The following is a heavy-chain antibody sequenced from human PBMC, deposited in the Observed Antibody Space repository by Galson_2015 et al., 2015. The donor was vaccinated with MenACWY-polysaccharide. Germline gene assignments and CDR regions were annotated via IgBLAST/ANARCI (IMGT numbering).Heavy chain of an antibody. D-gene: IGHD1-26*01. CDR2: ISSSGTI. V-gene: IGHV3-48*02. J-gene: IGHJ4*02. CDR3: ARVLKGLVGATPDY. CDR1: GFTFSSYS. Sequence: SMRLSCAASGFTFSSYSMNWVRQAPGKGLEWVSYISSSGTIYYADSVKGRFTISRDNAKNSLHLQMNSLRDEDTAVYYCARVLKGLVGATPDYWGQGTLVTVSS.